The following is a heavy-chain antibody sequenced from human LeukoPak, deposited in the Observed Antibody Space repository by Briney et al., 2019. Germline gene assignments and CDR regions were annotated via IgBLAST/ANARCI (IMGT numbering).Heavy chain of an antibody. V-gene: IGHV3-23*01. D-gene: IGHD1/OR15-1a*01. CDR2: ISGSGGTT. CDR1: GFTFSTYA. Sequence: GGSLRLSCAASGFTFSTYAMSWVRQAPGKGLEWVSGISGSGGTTYNADSVKDRFSISRDNSKNILYLQMNGLRAEDTAVYYCAKVVIAGKTGGAFDIWGQGTMVTVSS. CDR3: AKVVIAGKTGGAFDI. J-gene: IGHJ3*02.